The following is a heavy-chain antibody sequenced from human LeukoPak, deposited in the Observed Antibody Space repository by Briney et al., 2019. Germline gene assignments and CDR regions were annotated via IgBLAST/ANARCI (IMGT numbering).Heavy chain of an antibody. Sequence: SVKVSCKASGGTFSSYAISWVRQAPGQGLEWMGGIIPIFGTANYAQKFQGRVTITTDESTSTAYMELRSLRSEDAAVYYCARASPKEDYYDSSGYYSSWGQGTLVTVSS. V-gene: IGHV1-69*05. CDR1: GGTFSSYA. D-gene: IGHD3-22*01. J-gene: IGHJ4*02. CDR2: IIPIFGTA. CDR3: ARASPKEDYYDSSGYYSS.